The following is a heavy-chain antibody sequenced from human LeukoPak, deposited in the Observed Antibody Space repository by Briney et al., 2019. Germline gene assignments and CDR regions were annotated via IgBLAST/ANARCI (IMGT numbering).Heavy chain of an antibody. CDR3: AKNGDRGAYCSGGTCYPYYYHYMDV. J-gene: IGHJ6*03. CDR2: ISSSGITI. D-gene: IGHD2-15*01. Sequence: GGSLRLSCAASGFTFSSYEMNWVRQAPGKGLEWVSYISSSGITIYYADSVKGRFTISRDNAKNSLYLQMNSLSAEDTAVYYCAKNGDRGAYCSGGTCYPYYYHYMDVWGKGTTVTISS. CDR1: GFTFSSYE. V-gene: IGHV3-48*03.